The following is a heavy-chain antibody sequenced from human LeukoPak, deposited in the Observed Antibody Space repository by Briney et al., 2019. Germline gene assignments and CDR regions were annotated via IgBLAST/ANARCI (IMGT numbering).Heavy chain of an antibody. D-gene: IGHD6-19*01. CDR2: INPNSGGT. CDR1: GYTFTSYG. Sequence: ASVKVSCKASGYTFTSYGISWVRQAPGQGLEWMGWINPNSGGTNYAQKFQGRVTMTRDTSISTAYMELSRLRSDDTAVYYCARVVIAVDAFDIWGQGTMVTVSS. J-gene: IGHJ3*02. V-gene: IGHV1-2*02. CDR3: ARVVIAVDAFDI.